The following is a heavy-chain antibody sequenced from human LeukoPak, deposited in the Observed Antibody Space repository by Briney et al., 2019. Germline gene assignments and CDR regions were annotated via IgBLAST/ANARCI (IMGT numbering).Heavy chain of an antibody. V-gene: IGHV3-30*18. Sequence: SGRSLRLSCAASAFTFSTYGMHWVRQAPGKGLEWVAVISYDGSIKYYADSVKGRFTISRDNSKNTLYLQMNSLRAEDTAVYYRAKRSGESSGWYALDYWGQGTLVTVSS. D-gene: IGHD6-19*01. CDR2: ISYDGSIK. CDR1: AFTFSTYG. J-gene: IGHJ4*02. CDR3: AKRSGESSGWYALDY.